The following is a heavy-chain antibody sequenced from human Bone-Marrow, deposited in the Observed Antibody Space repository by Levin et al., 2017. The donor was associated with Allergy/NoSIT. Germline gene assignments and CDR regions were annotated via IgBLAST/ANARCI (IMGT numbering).Heavy chain of an antibody. CDR2: ISSSSSTI. Sequence: TGGSLRLSCAASGFTFSSYSMNWVRQAPGKGLEWVSYISSSSSTIYYADSVKGRFTISRDNAKNTLFLQMNSLRAEDTAVYYCARDPYSSTWWYFDNWGQGTLVTVSS. CDR1: GFTFSSYS. CDR3: ARDPYSSTWWYFDN. V-gene: IGHV3-48*01. D-gene: IGHD6-13*01. J-gene: IGHJ4*02.